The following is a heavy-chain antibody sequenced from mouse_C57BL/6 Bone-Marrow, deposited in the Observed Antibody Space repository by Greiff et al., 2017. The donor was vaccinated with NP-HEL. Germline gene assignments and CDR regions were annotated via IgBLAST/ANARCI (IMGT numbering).Heavy chain of an antibody. Sequence: EVHLVESGPELVKPGASVKIPCKASGYTFTDYNMDWVKQSHGKSLEWIGDINPNNGGTIYNQKFKGKATLTVDKSSSTAYMELRSLTSEDTAVYYCAREGPYYYGQFDYWGQGTTLTVSS. V-gene: IGHV1-18*01. CDR1: GYTFTDYN. CDR3: AREGPYYYGQFDY. CDR2: INPNNGGT. D-gene: IGHD1-1*01. J-gene: IGHJ2*01.